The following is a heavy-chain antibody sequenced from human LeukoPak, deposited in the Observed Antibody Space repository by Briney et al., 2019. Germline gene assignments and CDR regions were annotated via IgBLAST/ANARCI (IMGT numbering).Heavy chain of an antibody. CDR2: LSGSDRTT. D-gene: IGHD6-19*01. J-gene: IGHJ4*02. CDR1: GFTFSSYA. V-gene: IGHV3-23*01. Sequence: GGSLRLSCATSGFTFSSYAMSWLRQGPGKGLEWVSSLSGSDRTTYYADSVKGRLTISRDNSKNTLYLQMSSLRGEDTAVYYCAKVSSGWSFDYWGQGALVTVSS. CDR3: AKVSSGWSFDY.